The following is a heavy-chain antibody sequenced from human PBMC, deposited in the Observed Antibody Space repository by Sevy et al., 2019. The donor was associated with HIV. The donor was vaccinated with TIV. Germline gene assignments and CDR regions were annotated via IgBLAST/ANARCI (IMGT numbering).Heavy chain of an antibody. CDR3: AREGCTQPHDY. Sequence: GGSLRLSCAASGFTFISYAMGWVRQAPGQGLEWVSAISGSGSTTYNADSVKGRFTISRDNSKNTLSLQMNSLRAEDTATYFCAREGCTQPHDYWGQGTLVTVSS. CDR2: ISGSGSTT. J-gene: IGHJ4*02. V-gene: IGHV3-23*01. CDR1: GFTFISYA.